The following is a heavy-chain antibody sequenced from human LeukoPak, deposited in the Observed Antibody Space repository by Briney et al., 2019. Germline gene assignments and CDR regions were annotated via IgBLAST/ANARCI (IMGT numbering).Heavy chain of an antibody. CDR2: IYTSGST. Sequence: SQTLSLTCTVSGGSISSGSYYWSWIRQPAGKGLEWIGRIYTSGSTNYNPSLKSRVTISVDTSKNQFSLKLSSVTAADTAVYYCARVHYDILTGFDYWGQGTLVTVSS. D-gene: IGHD3-9*01. CDR3: ARVHYDILTGFDY. V-gene: IGHV4-61*02. CDR1: GGSISSGSYY. J-gene: IGHJ4*02.